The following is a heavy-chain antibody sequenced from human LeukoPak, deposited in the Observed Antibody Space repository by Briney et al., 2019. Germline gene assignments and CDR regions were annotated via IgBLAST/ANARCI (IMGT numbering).Heavy chain of an antibody. J-gene: IGHJ4*02. CDR1: GGSFSAYY. V-gene: IGHV4-34*01. CDR2: INDSGAT. Sequence: SETLSLTCSVCGGSFSAYYWSWIRQPPGKGLEWIGEINDSGATNYNPSPKSRFTISVDTSKNQFSLKLSSVTAADTSIYYCARGPRGSGSTGWYLLGFDYWGQGTLVTVAS. D-gene: IGHD6-19*01. CDR3: ARGPRGSGSTGWYLLGFDY.